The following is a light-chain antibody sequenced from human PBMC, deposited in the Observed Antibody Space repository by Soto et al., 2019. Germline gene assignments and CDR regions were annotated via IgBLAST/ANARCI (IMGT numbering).Light chain of an antibody. CDR2: GAS. J-gene: IGKJ1*01. Sequence: EIRMTQSPATLSVSPGERATLSCRASQRVSSNLAWYQQKPGRAPRLLIYGASTRATGVAARFSGSGSGTEFTLTISSLQYEDVEIYYCQQYFNWPPWTFGQGTKVEIK. CDR3: QQYFNWPPWT. CDR1: QRVSSN. V-gene: IGKV3-15*01.